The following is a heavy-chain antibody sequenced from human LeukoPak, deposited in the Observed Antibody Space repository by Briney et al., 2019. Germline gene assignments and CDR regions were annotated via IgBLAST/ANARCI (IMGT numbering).Heavy chain of an antibody. CDR3: ARAVVVTTGFDY. J-gene: IGHJ4*02. D-gene: IGHD2-21*02. CDR1: GFTFSNYW. Sequence: GGSLRLSCAAPGFTFSNYWMNWVRQAPGKGLEWVANIKQDGREKYYVDSVKGRFTISRDNAKNSLYLQMNSLRAEDTAVYYCARAVVVTTGFDYWGQGTLVTVSS. V-gene: IGHV3-7*01. CDR2: IKQDGREK.